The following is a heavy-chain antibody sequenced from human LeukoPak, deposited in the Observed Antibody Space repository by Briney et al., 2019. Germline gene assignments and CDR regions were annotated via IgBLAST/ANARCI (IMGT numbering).Heavy chain of an antibody. D-gene: IGHD3-22*01. CDR2: IYHSGST. CDR1: GGSISSYY. Sequence: SETLSLTCTVSGGSISSYYWSWVRQPPGKGLEWIGEIYHSGSTDYNPSLKSRVTISVDKSKNQFSLKLSSVTAADTAVYYCAREAHYYDSSGYQPFDYWGQGTLVTVSS. J-gene: IGHJ4*02. V-gene: IGHV4-59*12. CDR3: AREAHYYDSSGYQPFDY.